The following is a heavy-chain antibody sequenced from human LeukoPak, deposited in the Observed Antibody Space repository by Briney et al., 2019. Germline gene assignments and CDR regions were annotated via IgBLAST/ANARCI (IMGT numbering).Heavy chain of an antibody. CDR2: ISGSGGST. J-gene: IGHJ4*02. CDR3: AKAHGSGSYEGFDY. D-gene: IGHD3-10*01. V-gene: IGHV3-23*01. Sequence: PRGSLRLSCAASGFTFSSYAMSWVRQAPGKGLEWVSAISGSGGSTYYADSVKGRFTISRDNSKNTLYLQMNSLRAEDTAVYYCAKAHGSGSYEGFDYWGQGTLVTVSS. CDR1: GFTFSSYA.